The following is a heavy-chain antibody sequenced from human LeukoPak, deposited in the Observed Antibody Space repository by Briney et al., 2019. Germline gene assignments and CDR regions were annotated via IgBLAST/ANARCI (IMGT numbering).Heavy chain of an antibody. CDR2: TFYRSKWFY. CDR3: ARDSAIGLDALDI. V-gene: IGHV6-1*01. CDR1: GDSVSSKRAA. D-gene: IGHD2-2*02. Sequence: SQTLSLTCAISGDSVSSKRAAWNWIRQSPSRGLEWLGRTFYRSKWFYDYAPSLGSRITIYADTSKNQYSLQLSSVTPEDTAVYFCARDSAIGLDALDIWGHGTLVTVSS. J-gene: IGHJ3*02.